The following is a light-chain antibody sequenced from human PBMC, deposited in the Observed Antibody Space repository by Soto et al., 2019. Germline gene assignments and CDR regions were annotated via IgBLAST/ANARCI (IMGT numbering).Light chain of an antibody. CDR3: QSYDSSNVV. V-gene: IGLV6-57*04. J-gene: IGLJ2*01. CDR2: EDN. CDR1: SGSIASNY. Sequence: NFMLTQPHSVSESPGETVTISCTRISGSIASNYVQWYQQRPGSAPTTVIYEDNQRPSGVPDRFSGSIDSSSNSASLIISGLKAEDEADYYCQSYDSSNVVFGGGTKVTVL.